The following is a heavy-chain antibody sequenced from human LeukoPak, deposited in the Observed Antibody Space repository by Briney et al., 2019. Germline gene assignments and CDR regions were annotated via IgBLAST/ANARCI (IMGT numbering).Heavy chain of an antibody. CDR1: GGTFSSYA. J-gene: IGHJ4*02. D-gene: IGHD3-22*01. V-gene: IGHV1-69*01. CDR2: IIPIFGTA. Sequence: SVKVSCKASGGTFSSYAISWVRQAPGQGVEWMGGIIPIFGTANYAQKFQGRVTITADESTSTAYMELSSLRSEDTAVYYCARSSRYYDSSGLQAYYFDYWGQGTLVTVSS. CDR3: ARSSRYYDSSGLQAYYFDY.